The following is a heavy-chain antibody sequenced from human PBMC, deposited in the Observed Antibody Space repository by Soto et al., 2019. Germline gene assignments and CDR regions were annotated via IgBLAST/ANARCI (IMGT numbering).Heavy chain of an antibody. Sequence: PSETLSLTCTVSGGSISSSSYYWGWIRQPPGKGLEWIGSIYYSGSTYYNPSLKSRVTISVDTSKNQFSLKLSSVTAADTAVYYCASPRLWSGEDDNGGQEPRVPVPS. D-gene: IGHD3-10*01. CDR1: GGSISSSSYY. J-gene: IGHJ4*02. CDR3: ASPRLWSGEDDN. V-gene: IGHV4-39*01. CDR2: IYYSGST.